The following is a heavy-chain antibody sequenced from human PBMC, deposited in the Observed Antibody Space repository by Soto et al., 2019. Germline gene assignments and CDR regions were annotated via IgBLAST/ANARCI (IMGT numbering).Heavy chain of an antibody. CDR3: ARDTPPTISFYYYGMDV. CDR2: ISAYNGNT. J-gene: IGHJ6*02. CDR1: GYTFTSYG. Sequence: SVKVSCKASGYTFTSYGISWVRQAPGQGLEWMGWISAYNGNTNYAQKLQGRVTMTTDTSTSTAYMELRSLRSDDTAVYYCARDTPPTISFYYYGMDVWGQGTTVTVSS. D-gene: IGHD5-12*01. V-gene: IGHV1-18*04.